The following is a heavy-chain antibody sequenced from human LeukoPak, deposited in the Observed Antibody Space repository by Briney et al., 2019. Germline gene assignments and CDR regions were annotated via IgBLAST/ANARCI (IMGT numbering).Heavy chain of an antibody. V-gene: IGHV3-23*01. J-gene: IGHJ4*02. CDR1: GGSFSGYY. Sequence: ETLSLTCAVYGGSFSGYYWSWIRQPPGKGLEWVSAISGSGGATYYADSVKGRFTISRDNSKNTLYVQMNSLRAEDTAVYYCAKEMRGGWPFDYWGQGTLVTVSS. D-gene: IGHD6-19*01. CDR3: AKEMRGGWPFDY. CDR2: ISGSGGAT.